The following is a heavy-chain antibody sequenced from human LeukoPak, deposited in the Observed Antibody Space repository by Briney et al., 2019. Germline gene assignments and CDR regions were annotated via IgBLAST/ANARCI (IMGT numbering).Heavy chain of an antibody. V-gene: IGHV1-2*02. Sequence: ASVKVSCKASGYTFTGYYMHWGRQAPGQGLEWMGWINPNSGGTNYAQKFQGRVTMTRDTSISTAYMELSRLRSDDTAVYYCARAVLGIQLWLSFDPWGQGTLVTVSS. CDR2: INPNSGGT. CDR1: GYTFTGYY. CDR3: ARAVLGIQLWLSFDP. J-gene: IGHJ5*02. D-gene: IGHD5-18*01.